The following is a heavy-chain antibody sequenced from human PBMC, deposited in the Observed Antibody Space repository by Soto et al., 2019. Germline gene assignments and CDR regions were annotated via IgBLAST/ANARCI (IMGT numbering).Heavy chain of an antibody. CDR2: INHRGST. CDR1: GGSFNAYY. J-gene: IGHJ5*02. D-gene: IGHD1-7*01. Sequence: QVQLQQWGAGLLKPSETLSLTCTVSGGSFNAYYWNWIRQPPGKGLEWIVKINHRGSTDYNASLKTRVTMSVDTSKNQSSLCMPSVTAADTALNYCARWNYHQYFISIFITSLFFGTWGLRSLVTVTS. CDR3: ARWNYHQYFISIFITSLFFGT. V-gene: IGHV4-34*02.